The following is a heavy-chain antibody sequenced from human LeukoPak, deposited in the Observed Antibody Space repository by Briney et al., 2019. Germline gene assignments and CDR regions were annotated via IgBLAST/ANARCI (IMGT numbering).Heavy chain of an antibody. V-gene: IGHV3-74*01. J-gene: IGHJ4*02. CDR2: IKSDGSST. Sequence: AGSLRLSCAASGFTFSSYWMHWVRQAPGKGLVWVSRIKSDGSSTSYADSLKGRFTISRDNAKNTLYLQMNGLRADDTAVYYCARDFAYDYVWGSYRSFDYWGQGTLVSVSS. CDR1: GFTFSSYW. D-gene: IGHD3-16*02. CDR3: ARDFAYDYVWGSYRSFDY.